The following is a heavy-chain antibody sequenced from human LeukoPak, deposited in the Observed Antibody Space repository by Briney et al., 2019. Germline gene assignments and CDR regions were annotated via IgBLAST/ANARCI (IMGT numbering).Heavy chain of an antibody. CDR2: ISSSSSYT. CDR3: ARGGDGAGRGGYYYGMDI. J-gene: IGHJ6*04. CDR1: GFTFSDYY. D-gene: IGHD4-17*01. V-gene: IGHV3-11*06. Sequence: KPGGSLRLSCAASGFTFSDYYMSWIRQAPGKGLEWVSYISSSSSYTNYADSVKGRFTISRDNAKNSLYLQMNSLRAEDTAVYYCARGGDGAGRGGYYYGMDIWGKGTTVTVSS.